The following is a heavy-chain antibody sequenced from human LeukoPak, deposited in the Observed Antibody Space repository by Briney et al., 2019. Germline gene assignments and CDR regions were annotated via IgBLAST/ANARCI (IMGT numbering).Heavy chain of an antibody. V-gene: IGHV3-48*01. J-gene: IGHJ4*02. CDR1: GFTFSSYS. D-gene: IGHD3-22*01. CDR3: ARDQDDYYDSSGRLLDY. Sequence: GGSLRLSCAASGFTFSSYSMNWVRQAPGKGLEWVSYISSSSSTIYYADSVKGRFTISRDNAKNSLYLQMNSLRAEDTAVYYCARDQDDYYDSSGRLLDYRGQGTLVTVSS. CDR2: ISSSSSTI.